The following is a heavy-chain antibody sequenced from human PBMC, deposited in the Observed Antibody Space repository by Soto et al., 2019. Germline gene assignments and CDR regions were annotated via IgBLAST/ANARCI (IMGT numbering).Heavy chain of an antibody. CDR3: ANDAGCVTNACAYDP. D-gene: IGHD2-8*01. CDR2: ISRGSDDI. CDR1: GFSFSDYT. J-gene: IGHJ5*02. Sequence: EVHLVESGGGLVKPGGSLRLTCAGSGFSFSDYTMNWVRQAPGKGLEWASSISRGSDDIFYADTVKGRFTISRDNARNSLYLQMSSLRAEETAVYYCANDAGCVTNACAYDPWGQGTLVSVSS. V-gene: IGHV3-21*01.